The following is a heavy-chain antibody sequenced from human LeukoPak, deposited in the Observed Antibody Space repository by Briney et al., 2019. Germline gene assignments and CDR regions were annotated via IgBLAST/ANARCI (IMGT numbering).Heavy chain of an antibody. J-gene: IGHJ4*02. D-gene: IGHD3-10*01. Sequence: SETLSLTCTVSGASVTNGLYYWSWIRQTPGKGLEWIGYIDYRGNTKYNPSLQSRVLIFVDTSESQFSLRLSSVTAADTAVYYCAKSPSLLWFRALFYLNQFDYWGQGTLVTVSS. CDR1: GASVTNGLYY. V-gene: IGHV4-61*01. CDR3: AKSPSLLWFRALFYLNQFDY. CDR2: IDYRGNT.